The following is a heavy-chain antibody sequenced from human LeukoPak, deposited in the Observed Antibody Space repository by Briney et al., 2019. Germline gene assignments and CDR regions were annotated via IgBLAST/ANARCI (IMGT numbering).Heavy chain of an antibody. Sequence: SETLSLTCAVSGGSISSGGYYWSWIRQPPGKGLEWIGEINHSGSTNYNPSLKSRVTISVDTSKNQFSLKLSSVTAADTAVYYCARDLVGATGYWGQGTLVTVSS. V-gene: IGHV4-34*01. CDR2: INHSGST. J-gene: IGHJ4*02. D-gene: IGHD1-26*01. CDR3: ARDLVGATGY. CDR1: GGSISSGGYY.